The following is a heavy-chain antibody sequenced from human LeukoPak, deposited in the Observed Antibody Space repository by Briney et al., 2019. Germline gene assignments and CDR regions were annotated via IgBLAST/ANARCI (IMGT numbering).Heavy chain of an antibody. CDR3: ARRYIAAAYNWFDP. CDR2: IYYSGST. J-gene: IGHJ5*02. V-gene: IGHV4-39*07. CDR1: GYSISSSSYY. D-gene: IGHD6-13*01. Sequence: SETLSLTCTVSGYSISSSSYYWGWIRQPPGKGLEWIGSIYYSGSTYYNPSLKSRVTISVDTSKNQFSLKLSSVTAADTAVYYCARRYIAAAYNWFDPWGQGTLVTVSS.